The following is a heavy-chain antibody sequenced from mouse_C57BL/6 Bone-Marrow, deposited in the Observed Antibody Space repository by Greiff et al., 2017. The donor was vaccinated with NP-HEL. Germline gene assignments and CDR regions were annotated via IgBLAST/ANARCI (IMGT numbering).Heavy chain of an antibody. V-gene: IGHV1-4*01. CDR2: INPSSGYT. J-gene: IGHJ3*01. CDR1: GYTFTSYT. CDR3: ARSYLWFAY. Sequence: QVQLQQSGAELARPCASVKMSCKASGYTFTSYTMHWVKQRPGQGLEWIGYINPSSGYTKYNQKFKDKATLTADKSSSTAYMQLGSLTSEDSAVYYCARSYLWFAYWGQGTRVTVSA.